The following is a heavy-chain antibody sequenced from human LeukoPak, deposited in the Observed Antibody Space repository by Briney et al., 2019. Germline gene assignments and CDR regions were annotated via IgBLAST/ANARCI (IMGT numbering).Heavy chain of an antibody. CDR3: ARQEVIPYFDY. D-gene: IGHD2-21*01. J-gene: IGHJ4*02. CDR1: GGSISSSSYY. Sequence: SETLSLTCTVSGGSISSSSYYWGWIRQPPGKGLEWIGSIYYSGSTYYNPSLKSRVTISVDTSKNQFSLKLSSVTAADTAVYCCARQEVIPYFDYWGQGTLVTVSS. V-gene: IGHV4-39*01. CDR2: IYYSGST.